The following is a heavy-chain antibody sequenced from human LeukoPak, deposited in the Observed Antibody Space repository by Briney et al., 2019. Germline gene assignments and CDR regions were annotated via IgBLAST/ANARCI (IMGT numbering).Heavy chain of an antibody. V-gene: IGHV3-7*03. J-gene: IGHJ6*02. CDR3: ARGGGLDV. Sequence: GGSLRLSCAASGFTFSGYAMNWARQAPGKGLEWVASINHNGNVNYYVDSVKGRFTISRDNAKNSLYLQMSNLRAEDTAVYFCARGGGLDVWGQGATVTVSS. D-gene: IGHD3-16*01. CDR2: INHNGNVN. CDR1: GFTFSGYA.